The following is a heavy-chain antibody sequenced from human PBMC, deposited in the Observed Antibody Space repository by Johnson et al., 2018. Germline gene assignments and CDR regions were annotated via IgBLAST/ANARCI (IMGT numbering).Heavy chain of an antibody. J-gene: IGHJ3*02. CDR2: ISHTDIDK. CDR1: GVTLSTSI. CDR3: AREAYSSGRAGIFHI. D-gene: IGHD6-19*01. V-gene: IGHV3-30-3*01. Sequence: QVQLVEAGGGVVQPGTSLRLSCGVSGVTLSTSIMHWVRQAPGKGLEWVALISHTDIDKQYGDSAKNRFTISRDISKNTVYRQMNRLGVEDTGGYYGAREAYSSGRAGIFHIWGQGTMVTVSS.